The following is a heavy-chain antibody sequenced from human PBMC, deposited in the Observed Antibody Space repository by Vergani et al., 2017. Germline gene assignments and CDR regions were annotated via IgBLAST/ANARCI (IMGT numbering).Heavy chain of an antibody. V-gene: IGHV3-23*01. CDR2: ISGSGGST. Sequence: EVQLLESGGGLVQPGGSLRLSCAASGFTFSSYAMSWVRQAPGKGLEWVSAISGSGGSTYYADSVKGRFTISRDHSKNTLYLQMNSLRAEDTAVYYCAKTPKDIVVVPAAPYFDIWGQGTMVTVSS. CDR3: AKTPKDIVVVPAAPYFDI. J-gene: IGHJ3*02. D-gene: IGHD2-2*01. CDR1: GFTFSSYA.